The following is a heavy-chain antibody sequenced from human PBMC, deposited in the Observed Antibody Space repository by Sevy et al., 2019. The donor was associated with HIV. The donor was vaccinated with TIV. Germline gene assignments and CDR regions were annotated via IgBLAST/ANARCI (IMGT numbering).Heavy chain of an antibody. V-gene: IGHV3-15*05. J-gene: IGHJ4*02. CDR1: GFTFSNAW. CDR3: TAGPVSF. Sequence: GGSLRLSCTASGFTFSNAWMTWVRQTPERGLEWVALIKPISDAGTTDYAAPVQGRFTISRDDPKNTVYLQLNSLKTGDTAVYYCTAGPVSFWGQGTLVTVSS. CDR2: IKPISDAGTT. D-gene: IGHD3-16*01.